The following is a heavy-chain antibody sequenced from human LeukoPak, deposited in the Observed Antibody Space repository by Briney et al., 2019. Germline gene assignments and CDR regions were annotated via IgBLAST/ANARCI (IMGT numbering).Heavy chain of an antibody. CDR3: SRGLHDYGDSNYYFDQ. CDR1: GFSFGDDA. V-gene: IGHV3-49*03. J-gene: IGHJ4*02. Sequence: GRSLRRYCTASGFSFGDDAWSWFRQAPGRGLEFVSFIRKKGYGETTDYAASVRGRFTISRDDAKSTAYLQMNSLEIEDTALYYCSRGLHDYGDSNYYFDQWGRGTQVTVSS. CDR2: IRKKGYGETT. D-gene: IGHD4-17*01.